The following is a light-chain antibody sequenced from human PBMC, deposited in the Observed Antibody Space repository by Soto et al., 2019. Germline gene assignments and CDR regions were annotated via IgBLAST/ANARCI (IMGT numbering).Light chain of an antibody. Sequence: DIQMTQSPSSLSASVGDRVTITCRASQSISSYLNWYQQKPGKAPKLLIYAASSLQSGVQSRFSGSGSGTDFTLTISSLQPEDFATYYCQQSYSTLLITFGQGTRLEIK. CDR2: AAS. CDR1: QSISSY. V-gene: IGKV1-39*01. CDR3: QQSYSTLLIT. J-gene: IGKJ5*01.